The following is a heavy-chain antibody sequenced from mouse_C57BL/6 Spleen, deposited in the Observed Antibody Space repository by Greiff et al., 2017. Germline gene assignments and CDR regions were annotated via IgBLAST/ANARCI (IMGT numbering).Heavy chain of an antibody. D-gene: IGHD1-1*01. Sequence: EVKLQQSGPELVKPGASVKISCKASGYTFTDYYMNWVKQSHGKSLEWIGDINPNNGGTSYNQKFKGKATLTVDKSSSTAYMELRSLTSEDSAVYYCARDYYGRGGFAYWGQGTLVTVSA. CDR3: ARDYYGRGGFAY. CDR2: INPNNGGT. V-gene: IGHV1-26*01. J-gene: IGHJ3*01. CDR1: GYTFTDYY.